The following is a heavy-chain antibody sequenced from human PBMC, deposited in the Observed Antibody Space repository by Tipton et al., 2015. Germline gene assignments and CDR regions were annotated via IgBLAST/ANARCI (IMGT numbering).Heavy chain of an antibody. V-gene: IGHV4-59*12. Sequence: TLSLTCTVSGGSISSYYWSWIRQPPGKGLEWIGYISHSGTTNYNPSLKSRVAISVDTSKNQFFLNLSSVTAADTAVYYCAREAYSSSGLIFDYWGQGTLVTVSS. CDR1: GGSISSYY. D-gene: IGHD6-6*01. CDR3: AREAYSSSGLIFDY. CDR2: ISHSGTT. J-gene: IGHJ4*02.